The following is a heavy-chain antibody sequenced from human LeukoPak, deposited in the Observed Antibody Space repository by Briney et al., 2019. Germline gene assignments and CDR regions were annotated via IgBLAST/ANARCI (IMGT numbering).Heavy chain of an antibody. D-gene: IGHD2-15*01. Sequence: GGSLRLSCAASGFTFSSYWMSWDRQAPGKGLEWVANIKQDGSEKYYVDSVKGRFTISRDNAKNSLYLQMNSLRAEDTAVYYCASDRSGGSCYECWFDPWGQGTLVTVSS. J-gene: IGHJ5*02. CDR3: ASDRSGGSCYECWFDP. V-gene: IGHV3-7*01. CDR2: IKQDGSEK. CDR1: GFTFSSYW.